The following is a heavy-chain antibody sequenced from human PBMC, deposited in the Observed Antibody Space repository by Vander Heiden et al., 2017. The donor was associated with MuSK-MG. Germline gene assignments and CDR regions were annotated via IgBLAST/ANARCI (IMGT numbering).Heavy chain of an antibody. Sequence: QVQLVQSGAEVKKPGSSVKVSCKASGGTFSSYAISWVRQAPGQGLEWMGGIIPIFGTANYAQKFQGRVTITADKSTSTAYMELSSLRSEDTAVYYCARARPLLRPGSLPGAFDIWGQGTMVTVSS. CDR1: GGTFSSYA. J-gene: IGHJ3*02. CDR2: IIPIFGTA. CDR3: ARARPLLRPGSLPGAFDI. D-gene: IGHD1-26*01. V-gene: IGHV1-69*06.